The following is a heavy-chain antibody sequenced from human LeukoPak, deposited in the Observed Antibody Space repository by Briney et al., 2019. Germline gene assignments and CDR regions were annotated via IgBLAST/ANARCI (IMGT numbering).Heavy chain of an antibody. CDR1: GYTFTSYG. J-gene: IGHJ4*02. CDR3: ARDLRYYGSGSYYKPGY. D-gene: IGHD3-10*01. CDR2: ISAYNGNT. V-gene: IGHV1-18*01. Sequence: ASVKVSCKASGYTFTSYGISWVRQAPGQRLEWMGWISAYNGNTNYAQKLQGRVTMTTDTSTSTAYMELRSLRSDDTAVYYCARDLRYYGSGSYYKPGYWGQGTLVTVSS.